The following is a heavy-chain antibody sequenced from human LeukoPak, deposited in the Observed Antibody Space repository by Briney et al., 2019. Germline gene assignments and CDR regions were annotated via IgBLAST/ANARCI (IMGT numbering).Heavy chain of an antibody. CDR1: GFTVSSNY. D-gene: IGHD5/OR15-5a*01. J-gene: IGHJ3*02. V-gene: IGHV3-66*01. Sequence: GSLRLSCAASGFTVSSNYMSWVRQAPGKGLEWVSVIYSGGSTYYADSVKGRFTISRDNSKNTLYLQMNSLRAEDTAVYYCARALRNFAVAFDIWGQGTMVTVSS. CDR2: IYSGGST. CDR3: ARALRNFAVAFDI.